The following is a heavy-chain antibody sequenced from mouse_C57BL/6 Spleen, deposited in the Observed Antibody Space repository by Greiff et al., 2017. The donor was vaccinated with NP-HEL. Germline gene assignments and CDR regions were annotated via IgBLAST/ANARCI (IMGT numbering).Heavy chain of an antibody. CDR3: ARTYYYGSSPSWFAY. J-gene: IGHJ3*01. Sequence: VQLQQSGPELVKPGASVKLSCKASGYTFTSYDINWVKQRPGQGLEWIGWIYPRDGSTKYNEKFKGKATLTVDTSSSTAYMELHSLTSEDSAVYLCARTYYYGSSPSWFAYRGQGTLVTVSA. CDR1: GYTFTSYD. D-gene: IGHD1-1*01. CDR2: IYPRDGST. V-gene: IGHV1-85*01.